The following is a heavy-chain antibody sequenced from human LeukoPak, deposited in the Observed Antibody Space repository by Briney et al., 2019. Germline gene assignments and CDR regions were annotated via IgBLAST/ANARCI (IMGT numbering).Heavy chain of an antibody. D-gene: IGHD4-17*01. CDR3: ARGDYGDYVV. J-gene: IGHJ4*02. V-gene: IGHV4-61*02. CDR2: VYSTGST. Sequence: SETLSLTCTVSGDSVSSGSYFWSWIRQPAGRGLEWIGRVYSTGSTNYNPSLKSRVTISVDTSKNQFSLKVSSVTAADTAVYYCARGDYGDYVVWGQGTLVTVSS. CDR1: GDSVSSGSYF.